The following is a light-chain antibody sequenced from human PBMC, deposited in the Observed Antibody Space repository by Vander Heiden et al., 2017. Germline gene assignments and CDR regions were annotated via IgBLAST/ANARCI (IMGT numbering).Light chain of an antibody. J-gene: IGKJ1*01. V-gene: IGKV3-20*01. Sequence: EIVLTQSPGTLSLAQGERATLSCRASQSGSSSHLAWSQPKPGQAPRLLIYGASSRATGIPDRFSGSGSGTDFTLTISRLEPEYFAVYYCQQYGSSPLPFGQGTKVEIK. CDR3: QQYGSSPLP. CDR2: GAS. CDR1: QSGSSSH.